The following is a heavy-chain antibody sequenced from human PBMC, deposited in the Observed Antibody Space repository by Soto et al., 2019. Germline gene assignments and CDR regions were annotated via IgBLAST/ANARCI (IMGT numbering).Heavy chain of an antibody. Sequence: ASVKVSCKASGGTFSSYTISWVRQAPGQGREWMGRIIPILGIANCAQKFQGRVTITADKSTSTAYMELSSLRSEDTAVYYCASSGYYDSSGYPGYWGQGTLVTVSS. CDR3: ASSGYYDSSGYPGY. CDR1: GGTFSSYT. CDR2: IIPILGIA. D-gene: IGHD3-22*01. V-gene: IGHV1-69*02. J-gene: IGHJ4*02.